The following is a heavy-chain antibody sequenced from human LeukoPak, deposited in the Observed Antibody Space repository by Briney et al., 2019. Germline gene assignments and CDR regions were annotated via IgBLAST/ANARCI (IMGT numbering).Heavy chain of an antibody. Sequence: PGGSLRLSCAASGFTFSNSYMSWVRQAPGKGLEWIGSIYYTGSTYYNPSHESRVTISVDTSRNQFSLKVYSVTAADTAVYYCARLIGDYVPYFQHWGQGTLVTVSS. D-gene: IGHD4-17*01. CDR3: ARLIGDYVPYFQH. CDR2: IYYTGST. J-gene: IGHJ1*01. CDR1: GFTFSNSY. V-gene: IGHV4-39*01.